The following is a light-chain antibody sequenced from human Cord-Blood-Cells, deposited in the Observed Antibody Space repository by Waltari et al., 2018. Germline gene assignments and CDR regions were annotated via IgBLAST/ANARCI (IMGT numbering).Light chain of an antibody. J-gene: IGKJ1*01. V-gene: IGKV1-5*03. CDR3: QQYNRFWT. CDR2: KAS. Sequence: DIQMTQSPSTLSASVGDRVTITCRASQSISSWLAWYQQKPGTAPKLLIYKASSLESGVPSRFSGSGSGTEFTLTISSLQPDDFATYYCQQYNRFWTFGQGTKVEIK. CDR1: QSISSW.